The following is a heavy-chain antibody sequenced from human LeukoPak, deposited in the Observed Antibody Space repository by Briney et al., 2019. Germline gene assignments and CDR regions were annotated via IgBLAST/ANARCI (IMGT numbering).Heavy chain of an antibody. Sequence: SETLSLTCTVSGGSVSNDNHCWSWIRQPPGKGLEWIGDVNYSGSTKYNPSLKSRASISADTSRSQVSLKLSSVTAADTAVYYCARDRGGFTYGEYYFDYWGQGSLVTVSS. CDR3: ARDRGGFTYGEYYFDY. V-gene: IGHV4-61*01. D-gene: IGHD2-15*01. CDR1: GGSVSNDNHC. J-gene: IGHJ4*02. CDR2: VNYSGST.